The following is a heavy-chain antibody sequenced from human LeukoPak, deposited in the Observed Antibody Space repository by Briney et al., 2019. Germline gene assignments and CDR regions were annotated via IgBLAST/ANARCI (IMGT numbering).Heavy chain of an antibody. D-gene: IGHD3-22*01. CDR3: ARDLTVHSYYYDSSGYHPFS. J-gene: IGHJ4*02. V-gene: IGHV3-21*01. Sequence: GGSLRLSCAASGFAFSSYSMNWVRQAPGKGLEWVSSISSSSSYIYYADSVEGRFTISRDNAKNSLYLQMNSLRAEDTAVYYCARDLTVHSYYYDSSGYHPFSWGQGTLVTVSS. CDR2: ISSSSSYI. CDR1: GFAFSSYS.